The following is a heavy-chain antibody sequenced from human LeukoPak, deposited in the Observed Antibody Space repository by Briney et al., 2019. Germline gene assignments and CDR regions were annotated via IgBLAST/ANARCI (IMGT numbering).Heavy chain of an antibody. D-gene: IGHD2-2*01. CDR1: GFTFSSYE. CDR2: ISSSGSTM. Sequence: GGSLRLSCAASGFTFSSYEMNWVRQAPGKGLEWVSYISSSGSTMYYADSVKGRFTISRDNAKNSLYLQMNSLRAEDTAVYYCARVDCSSTSCYGGMDVWGQGTTVTVSS. J-gene: IGHJ6*02. V-gene: IGHV3-48*03. CDR3: ARVDCSSTSCYGGMDV.